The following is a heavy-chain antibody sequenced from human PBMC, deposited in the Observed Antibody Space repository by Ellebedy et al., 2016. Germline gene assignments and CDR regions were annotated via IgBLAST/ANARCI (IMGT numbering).Heavy chain of an antibody. CDR1: GFTFSSYW. J-gene: IGHJ6*02. V-gene: IGHV3-7*03. D-gene: IGHD2-2*01. Sequence: GESLKISCAASGFTFSSYWMSWVRQAPGKGLEWVANIKQDGSEKYYVDSVKGRFTISRDNAKNSLYLQMNSLRAEATAVYYCARASQDIVVVPAAPSMDVWGQGTTVTVSS. CDR2: IKQDGSEK. CDR3: ARASQDIVVVPAAPSMDV.